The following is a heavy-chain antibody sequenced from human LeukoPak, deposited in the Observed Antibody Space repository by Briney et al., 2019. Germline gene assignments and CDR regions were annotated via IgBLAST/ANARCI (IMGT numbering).Heavy chain of an antibody. D-gene: IGHD2-15*01. CDR1: GFTVSANC. V-gene: IGHV3-66*01. CDR2: IYSDGTT. Sequence: GGSLRLSCAASGFTVSANCMSWVRQAPGKGLEWVSVIYSDGTTSYADSVKGRFTISRDNSKNTLYLQMNSLRAEDTAVYYCARDLEDCSGGSCYSWFDPWGQGTLVTVSS. CDR3: ARDLEDCSGGSCYSWFDP. J-gene: IGHJ5*02.